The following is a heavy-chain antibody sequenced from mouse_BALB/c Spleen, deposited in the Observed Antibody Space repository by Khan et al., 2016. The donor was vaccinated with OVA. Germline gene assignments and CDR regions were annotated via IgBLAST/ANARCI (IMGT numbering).Heavy chain of an antibody. CDR3: ARRNYFGYTFAY. J-gene: IGHJ3*01. V-gene: IGHV1-77*01. D-gene: IGHD1-2*01. Sequence: VQLQESGAELARPGASVKLSCKASGYTFTDYYINWVKQRTGQGLEWIGEISPGSGDTYYYERFKGKATLTADKSSSTAYMQLSSLTSEASAVYFCARRNYFGYTFAYWGQGTLVTVSA. CDR1: GYTFTDYY. CDR2: ISPGSGDT.